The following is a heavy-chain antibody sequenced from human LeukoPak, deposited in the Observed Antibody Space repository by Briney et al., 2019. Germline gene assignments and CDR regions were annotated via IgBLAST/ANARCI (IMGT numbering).Heavy chain of an antibody. CDR1: GFTFSFYW. V-gene: IGHV3-7*01. Sequence: PGGSLRLSCAASGFTFSFYWMSWVRQAPGKGLEWEANIKEDGSETYYVDSVKGRFTISRDNAKNSLDLQMNSLRDEDTAVYYCARRKEVQTTFDYWGQGTLVTVSS. J-gene: IGHJ4*02. CDR2: IKEDGSET. D-gene: IGHD4/OR15-4a*01. CDR3: ARRKEVQTTFDY.